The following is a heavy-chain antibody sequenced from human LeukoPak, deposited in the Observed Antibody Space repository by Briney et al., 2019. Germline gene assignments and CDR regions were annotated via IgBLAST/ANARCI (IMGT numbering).Heavy chain of an antibody. CDR1: GFTFSNAW. D-gene: IGHD2-21*01. V-gene: IGHV3-15*01. Sequence: GGSLRLSCAASGFTFSNAWMSWVRQAPGKGLEWVGHIKSKTDGGTTDYAAPVKGRFTISRDDSKNTLCLQMNSLKTEDTAVYYCTTHPRGAIRYWGQGTLVTVSS. CDR2: IKSKTDGGTT. CDR3: TTHPRGAIRY. J-gene: IGHJ4*02.